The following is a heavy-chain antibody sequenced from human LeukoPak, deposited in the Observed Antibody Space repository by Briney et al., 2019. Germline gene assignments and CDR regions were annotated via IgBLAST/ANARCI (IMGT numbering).Heavy chain of an antibody. CDR2: ISGSGGST. D-gene: IGHD6-13*01. Sequence: PGGSLRLSCEASGFTFSSYAMSWVRQAPGKGLEWVSAISGSGGSTYYADSVKGRFTISRDNSKNTLYLQMNSLRAEDTAVYYCAKDPFDYSSRLFGYWGQGTLVTVSS. CDR3: AKDPFDYSSRLFGY. CDR1: GFTFSSYA. V-gene: IGHV3-23*01. J-gene: IGHJ4*02.